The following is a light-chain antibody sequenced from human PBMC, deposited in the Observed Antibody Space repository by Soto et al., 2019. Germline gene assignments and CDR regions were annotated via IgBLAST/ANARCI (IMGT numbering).Light chain of an antibody. CDR1: QDISNY. CDR3: QQYDNLPFP. J-gene: IGKJ3*01. Sequence: DIQMTQSPSSLSASVGDRVTITCQASQDISNYLSWYQQKPGKAPKLLIYDASNLETGVPSRFSGSRSGTDFTLTIRSLQPEDIATFYCQQYDNLPFPFGPGTEVDIK. CDR2: DAS. V-gene: IGKV1-33*01.